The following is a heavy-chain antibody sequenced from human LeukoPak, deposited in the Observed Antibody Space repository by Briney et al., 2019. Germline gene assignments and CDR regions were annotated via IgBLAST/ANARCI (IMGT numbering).Heavy chain of an antibody. V-gene: IGHV3-53*01. CDR3: ARDRGTVTTRPNYYYYYGMDV. J-gene: IGHJ6*02. Sequence: GGSLRLSCAASGFTVSSNYMSWVRQAPGKGLEWVSVIYSGGSTYYADSVKGRFTISRDNSKNTLYLQMNSLRAEDTAVYYCARDRGTVTTRPNYYYYYGMDVWGQGTTVTVSS. CDR1: GFTVSSNY. CDR2: IYSGGST. D-gene: IGHD4-11*01.